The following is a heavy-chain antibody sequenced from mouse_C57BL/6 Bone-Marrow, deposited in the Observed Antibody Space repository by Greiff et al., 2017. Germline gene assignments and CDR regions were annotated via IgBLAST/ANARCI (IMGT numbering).Heavy chain of an antibody. CDR2: FTMYSDAT. V-gene: IGHV1-49*01. CDR1: YFAFMASA. CDR3: ARRVITTVGRGVYAMDY. J-gene: IGHJ4*01. Sequence: LQQSGAELVRPGSSVKLSCKDSYFAFMASAMHWVKQRPGHGLEWIGSFTMYSDATEYSENFKGKATLTANTSSSTAYMELSSLTSEDSAVYYCARRVITTVGRGVYAMDYWGQGTSVTVSS. D-gene: IGHD1-1*01.